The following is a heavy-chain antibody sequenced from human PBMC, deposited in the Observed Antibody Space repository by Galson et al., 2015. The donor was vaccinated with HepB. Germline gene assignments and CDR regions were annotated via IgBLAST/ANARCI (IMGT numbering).Heavy chain of an antibody. CDR1: GYRFTNYW. D-gene: IGHD2-2*01. CDR2: IYPGDSYT. Sequence: QSGAEVKKPGESLKISCKGSGYRFTNYWIGWVRQMPGKGLEWMGIIYPGDSYTTYSPSFQGQVTISADTSINTAYLQWSSLKTSDTALYYCAVSAAPVARGYYSYSGMDGWGEGTTVTASP. CDR3: AVSAAPVARGYYSYSGMDG. V-gene: IGHV5-51*01. J-gene: IGHJ6*04.